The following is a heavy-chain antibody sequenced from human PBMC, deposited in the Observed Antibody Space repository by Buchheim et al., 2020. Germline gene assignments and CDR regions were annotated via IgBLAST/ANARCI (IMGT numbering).Heavy chain of an antibody. D-gene: IGHD6-19*01. CDR3: ARGGFGSSGWRYYCYDYGMDV. Sequence: QVQLVQSGAEVKKPGASVKVSCKASGYTFTSYDINWVQQATGQGLEWMGWMNPNSGNTGYAQKFQGRVTMTRNTSISPAYMELRRLRSEDTAVYYCARGGFGSSGWRYYCYDYGMDVWGQGTT. V-gene: IGHV1-8*01. J-gene: IGHJ6*02. CDR1: GYTFTSYD. CDR2: MNPNSGNT.